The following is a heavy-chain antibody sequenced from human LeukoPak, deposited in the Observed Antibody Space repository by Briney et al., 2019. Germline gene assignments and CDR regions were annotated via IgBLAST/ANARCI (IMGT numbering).Heavy chain of an antibody. D-gene: IGHD6-6*01. CDR3: ARGYSSSYWNWFDP. CDR1: GGSFSGYY. Sequence: PSETLSLTCAVYGGSFSGYYWSWIRQPPGKGLEWIGEINHSGSTNCNPSLKSRVTISVDTSKNQFSLKLSSVTAADTAVYYCARGYSSSYWNWFDPWGQGTLVTVSS. CDR2: INHSGST. J-gene: IGHJ5*02. V-gene: IGHV4-34*01.